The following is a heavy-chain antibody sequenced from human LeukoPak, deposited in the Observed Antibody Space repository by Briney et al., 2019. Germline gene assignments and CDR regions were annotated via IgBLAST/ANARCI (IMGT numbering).Heavy chain of an antibody. CDR2: VIPMFATA. CDR1: GGTFSSYA. J-gene: IGHJ4*02. D-gene: IGHD4-17*01. CDR3: ARGLHGDYGYFDY. Sequence: AVKVSCKASGGTFSSYAISWVRQAPGQGLEWMGGVIPMFATANYAPKFQDRVTITADESTSTAYMELRSLRSEDTAVYHCARGLHGDYGYFDYWGQGTLVTVSS. V-gene: IGHV1-69*01.